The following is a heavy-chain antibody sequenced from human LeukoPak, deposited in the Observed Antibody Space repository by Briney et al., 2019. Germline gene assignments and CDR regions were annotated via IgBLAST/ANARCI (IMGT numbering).Heavy chain of an antibody. CDR3: AKDDAWLQYGN. J-gene: IGHJ4*02. Sequence: PGGSLRLSCAASGFTFSSYGMSWVRQAPGKGLEWVSAISGSGGSTYYADSVKGRFTISRDNSKGTVYLQMNSLRPEATAVYYCAKDDAWLQYGNWGRGTLVTVSS. CDR2: ISGSGGST. D-gene: IGHD5-24*01. V-gene: IGHV3-23*01. CDR1: GFTFSSYG.